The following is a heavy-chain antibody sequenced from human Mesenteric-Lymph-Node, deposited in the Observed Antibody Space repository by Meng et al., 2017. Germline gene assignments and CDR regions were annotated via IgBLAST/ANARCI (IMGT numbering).Heavy chain of an antibody. CDR3: ARVPTYSGSYFSYAFDI. CDR1: GGSISSSSYY. Sequence: SCTVSGGSISSSSYYWGWIRQPPGKGLEWIGSIYYSGSTYYNPSLKSRVTISVDTSKNQFSLKLSSVTAADTAVYYCARVPTYSGSYFSYAFDIWGQGTMVTVSS. J-gene: IGHJ3*02. CDR2: IYYSGST. V-gene: IGHV4-39*07. D-gene: IGHD1-26*01.